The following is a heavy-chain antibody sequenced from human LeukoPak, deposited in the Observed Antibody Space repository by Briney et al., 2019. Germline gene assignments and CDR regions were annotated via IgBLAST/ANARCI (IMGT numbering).Heavy chain of an antibody. J-gene: IGHJ4*02. Sequence: GGSLRLSCAASGFTFSDYYMSWIRQAPGKGLEWVSYISSSSSYTNYADSVKGRFTISRDNAKNSLYLQMNSLRAGDTAVYYCARARGAAGNLDYWGQGTLVTVSS. CDR2: ISSSSSYT. V-gene: IGHV3-11*05. CDR1: GFTFSDYY. D-gene: IGHD6-13*01. CDR3: ARARGAAGNLDY.